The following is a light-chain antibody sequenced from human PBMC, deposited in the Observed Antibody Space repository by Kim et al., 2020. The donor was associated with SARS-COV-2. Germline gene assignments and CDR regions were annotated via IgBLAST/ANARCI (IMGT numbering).Light chain of an antibody. CDR2: DVI. CDR3: SSYTSSNSWV. CDR1: SSDVGDYDF. Sequence: GHSISMCCSGTSSDVGDYDFGSWYQRYSGKAPKLRIYDVIKGPSGVSNRFSGSKSGNTASLTISWLQAEDEADYYCSSYTSSNSWVFGGGTQLTVL. J-gene: IGLJ3*02. V-gene: IGLV2-14*04.